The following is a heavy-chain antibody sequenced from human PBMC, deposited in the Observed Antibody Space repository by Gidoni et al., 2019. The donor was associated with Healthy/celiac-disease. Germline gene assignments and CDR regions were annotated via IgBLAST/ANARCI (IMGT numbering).Heavy chain of an antibody. D-gene: IGHD3-3*01. CDR3: ARSLRFLEWSFDY. CDR2: IRSRGSTI. J-gene: IGHJ4*02. V-gene: IGHV3-11*01. Sequence: QVQLVKSGGGLVKPGGSLRLSCEASGFTFSDDYMSWLRQAPGKGREWVSYIRSRGSTIYYADSVKGRFTIARDNAKNSLYLQMNSLRAEDTAVYYCARSLRFLEWSFDYWGQGTLVTVSA. CDR1: GFTFSDDY.